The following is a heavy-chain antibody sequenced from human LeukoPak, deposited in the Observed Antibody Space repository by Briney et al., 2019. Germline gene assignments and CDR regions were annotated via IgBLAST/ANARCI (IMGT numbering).Heavy chain of an antibody. J-gene: IGHJ4*02. CDR1: GFAFSNYA. V-gene: IGHV3-23*01. D-gene: IGHD3-16*02. CDR3: AFGRYPFDY. Sequence: GGSLRLSCAASGFAFSNYAMNWVRQAPGKGLEWVSATGFRSGTQYADSVKGRFTISRDNSKNTLYLQMNSLTIEDTAVYYCAFGRYPFDYWGQGTLVTVSS. CDR2: TGFRSGT.